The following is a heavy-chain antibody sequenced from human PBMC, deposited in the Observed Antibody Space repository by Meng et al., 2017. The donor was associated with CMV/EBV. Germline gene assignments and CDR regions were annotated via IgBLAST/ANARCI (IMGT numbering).Heavy chain of an antibody. D-gene: IGHD2-2*01. J-gene: IGHJ6*02. V-gene: IGHV1-69*06. CDR3: ASSDIVVVPAAVPEEGYYYYGMDV. Sequence: SVKVSCKASGGTFSSYAISWVRQAPGQGLEWMGGIIPIFGTANYAQKFQGRVTITADKSTSTAYMELSSLRSEDTAVYYCASSDIVVVPAAVPEEGYYYYGMDVWGQGTTVTVSS. CDR2: IIPIFGTA. CDR1: GGTFSSYA.